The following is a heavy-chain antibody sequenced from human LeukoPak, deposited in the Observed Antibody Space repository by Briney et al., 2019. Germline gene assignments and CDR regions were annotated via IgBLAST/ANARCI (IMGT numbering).Heavy chain of an antibody. CDR1: GYTFTVYY. CDR2: INPNSGGT. D-gene: IGHD3-22*01. V-gene: IGHV1-2*02. Sequence: ASVKVSCKASGYTFTVYYMHWVRQAPGQGLEWMGWINPNSGGTNYAQNVQGRVTMTRDTSISTASMELSRLRSDDTAVYYCARVPPSVYYYDSSGPSGFDPWGQGTLVTVSS. CDR3: ARVPPSVYYYDSSGPSGFDP. J-gene: IGHJ5*02.